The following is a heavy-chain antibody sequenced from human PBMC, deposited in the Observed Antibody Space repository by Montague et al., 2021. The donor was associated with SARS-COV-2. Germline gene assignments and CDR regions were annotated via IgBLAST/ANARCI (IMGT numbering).Heavy chain of an antibody. J-gene: IGHJ4*02. CDR2: FYHPVSN. CDR3: ARKGSGRSDLAY. V-gene: IGHV4-4*02. D-gene: IGHD1-26*01. Sequence: SETLSLTCAVSRHSGGVDLRRSSVRHPSELQPALVGVFYHPVSNKYKPSLKSRVSMSVDKPWNQFSLRLTSVTAADTAIYYCARKGSGRSDLAYWGQGTLVTVSS. CDR1: RHSGGVDLR.